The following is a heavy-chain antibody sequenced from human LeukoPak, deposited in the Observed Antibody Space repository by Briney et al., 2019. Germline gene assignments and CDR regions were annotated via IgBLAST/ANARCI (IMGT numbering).Heavy chain of an antibody. CDR2: IYYSGST. CDR3: ARGATHYYFDS. J-gene: IGHJ4*02. Sequence: PSETLSLTCTVSGGSISSYYWSWIRQPPGKGLEWIGYIYYSGSTNYNPSLKSRVAISVDASKNHFSLKLNSVTAADTAVYYCARGATHYYFDSWGQGTLVTVSS. V-gene: IGHV4-59*01. CDR1: GGSISSYY.